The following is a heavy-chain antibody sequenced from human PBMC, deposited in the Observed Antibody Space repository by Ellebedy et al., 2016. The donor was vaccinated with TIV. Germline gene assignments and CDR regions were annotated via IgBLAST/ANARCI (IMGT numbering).Heavy chain of an antibody. D-gene: IGHD3-22*01. CDR1: GFPFSTYS. CDR3: TRNGYYCIDY. J-gene: IGHJ4*02. CDR2: IHHTGGT. Sequence: SCAASGFPFSTYSMNWVRQPPGKGLEWIGEIHHTGGTNYNPSLKSRVTISVDTSKNKFSLELSSVTAADTAVYYCTRNGYYCIDYWGQGTLVTVSS. V-gene: IGHV4-34*01.